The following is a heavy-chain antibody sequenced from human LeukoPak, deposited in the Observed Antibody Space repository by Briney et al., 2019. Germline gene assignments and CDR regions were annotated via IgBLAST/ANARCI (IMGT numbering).Heavy chain of an antibody. CDR3: ARDVVTVTSHANYYYMEV. D-gene: IGHD4-11*01. J-gene: IGHJ6*03. CDR2: IYYSGST. CDR1: GGSISSSSYY. V-gene: IGHV4-39*07. Sequence: PSETLSLTCTVSGGSISSSSYYWGWIRQPPGKGLEWIGSIYYSGSTYYNPSLKSRVTMSLDTSKNQFSLKLRSVTAADTAVYYCARDVVTVTSHANYYYMEVWGKGTTVAVFS.